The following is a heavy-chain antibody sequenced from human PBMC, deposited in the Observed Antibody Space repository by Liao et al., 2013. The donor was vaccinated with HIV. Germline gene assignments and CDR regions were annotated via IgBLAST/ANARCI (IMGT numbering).Heavy chain of an antibody. J-gene: IGHJ4*02. Sequence: QVQLQESGPGLVKPSQTLSLTCTVSGGSITSGHYYWTWIRQSPGTGLEWVGYISYGGDTFYNPSLESRVTISVHTSKNQFSLRLRSVTAADTAVYYCARAPLIGRLFGVVLCSLLDYWAREPWSPSPQ. D-gene: IGHD3-3*01. CDR3: ARAPLIGRLFGVVLCSLLDY. CDR2: ISYGGDT. V-gene: IGHV4-30-4*08. CDR1: GGSITSGHYY.